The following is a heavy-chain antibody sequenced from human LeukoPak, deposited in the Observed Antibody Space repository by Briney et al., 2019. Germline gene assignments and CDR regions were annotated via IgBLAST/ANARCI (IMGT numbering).Heavy chain of an antibody. CDR3: AKGAGPPWFDP. Sequence: TPSETLSLTCTVSGYSISSGYYWGWIRQPPGKGLEWIGSIYHSGSTYYNPSLKSRVTISVDTSKNQFSLKLSSVTAADTAVYYCAKGAGPPWFDPWGQGTLVTVSS. CDR2: IYHSGST. D-gene: IGHD6-19*01. J-gene: IGHJ5*02. CDR1: GYSISSGYY. V-gene: IGHV4-38-2*02.